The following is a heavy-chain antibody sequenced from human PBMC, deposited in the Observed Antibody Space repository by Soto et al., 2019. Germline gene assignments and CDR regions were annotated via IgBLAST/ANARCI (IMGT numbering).Heavy chain of an antibody. CDR3: ARGWSYSGSDRFPRNNWFDP. V-gene: IGHV1-2*04. Sequence: QVQLVQSGAEVKKPGASVKVSCKASGYTFTGYYMHWVRQAHGQGLEWMGWINPNSGGTNYAQKFQGWVTMTRDTSISTAYMELSRLRSDDTAVYYCARGWSYSGSDRFPRNNWFDPWGQGTLVTVSS. CDR1: GYTFTGYY. CDR2: INPNSGGT. J-gene: IGHJ5*02. D-gene: IGHD1-26*01.